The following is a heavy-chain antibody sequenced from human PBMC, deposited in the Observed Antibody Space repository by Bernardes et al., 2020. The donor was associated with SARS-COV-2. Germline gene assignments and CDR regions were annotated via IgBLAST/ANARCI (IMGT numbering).Heavy chain of an antibody. J-gene: IGHJ5*02. CDR1: GGSFSGFY. V-gene: IGHV4-34*01. CDR2: INHSGST. CDR3: ARKRFGSSWKSWFDP. Sequence: ETLSLTCGVSGGSFSGFYWSWIRQPPGKGLEWIGEINHSGSTNYNPSLKSRVTMSVDTSKTQFSLNLSSVTAADTAVYYCARKRFGSSWKSWFDPWGQGSLVTVSS. D-gene: IGHD6-13*01.